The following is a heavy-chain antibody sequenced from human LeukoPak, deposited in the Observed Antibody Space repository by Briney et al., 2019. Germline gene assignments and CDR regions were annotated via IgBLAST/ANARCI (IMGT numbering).Heavy chain of an antibody. D-gene: IGHD6-19*01. V-gene: IGHV3-11*01. CDR2: ISSSGSTI. Sequence: PGGSLRLSCAASGFTFSDYYMSWIPQAPGKGLEWVSYISSSGSTIYYADSVKGRFTISRDNAKNSLYLQMNSLRAEDTAVYYCAGDSGVSSGWPYFDYWGQGTLVTVSS. J-gene: IGHJ4*02. CDR3: AGDSGVSSGWPYFDY. CDR1: GFTFSDYY.